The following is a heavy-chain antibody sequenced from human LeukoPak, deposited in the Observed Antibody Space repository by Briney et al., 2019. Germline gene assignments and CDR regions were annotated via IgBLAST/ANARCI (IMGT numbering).Heavy chain of an antibody. CDR2: ISGGGERK. D-gene: IGHD3-10*01. V-gene: IGHV3-43*02. Sequence: GGSLRLSCAASGFTFDDYAIDWVRQAPGKGLEWVSLISGGGERKYYTESVKGRFTISRDNSKNTLYLQMNSLRSEDTAFYFCATTPGEGSEYFQYWGQGTLVTVSS. CDR1: GFTFDDYA. CDR3: ATTPGEGSEYFQY. J-gene: IGHJ1*01.